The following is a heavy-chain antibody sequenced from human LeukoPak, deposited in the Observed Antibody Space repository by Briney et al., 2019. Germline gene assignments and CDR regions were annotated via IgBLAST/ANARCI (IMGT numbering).Heavy chain of an antibody. D-gene: IGHD3-10*01. V-gene: IGHV4-39*07. J-gene: IGHJ4*02. CDR3: ARGLWFGDENPPYFDY. CDR1: GGSISSYY. Sequence: TSETLSLTCTVSGGSISSYYWGWIRQPPGKGLESIGTIYYSGSTYYNPSLKSRVTISVDTSRNQFSLKLSSVTAADTAVYYCARGLWFGDENPPYFDYWGQGILVTVSS. CDR2: IYYSGST.